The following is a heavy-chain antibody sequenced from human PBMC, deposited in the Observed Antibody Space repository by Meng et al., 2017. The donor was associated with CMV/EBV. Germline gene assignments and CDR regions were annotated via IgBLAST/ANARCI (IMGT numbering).Heavy chain of an antibody. Sequence: GESLKISCAASGFTFSTYAMHWVRQAPGKGLEWVAVIWYDGSNKYYADSVKGRFTISRDNSKNTLYLQMNSLRAEDTAVYYCAKEQGSMRQQLAYYYYYGMDVWGQGTTVTVSS. J-gene: IGHJ6*02. CDR1: GFTFSTYA. CDR3: AKEQGSMRQQLAYYYYYGMDV. CDR2: IWYDGSNK. V-gene: IGHV3-33*06. D-gene: IGHD6-13*01.